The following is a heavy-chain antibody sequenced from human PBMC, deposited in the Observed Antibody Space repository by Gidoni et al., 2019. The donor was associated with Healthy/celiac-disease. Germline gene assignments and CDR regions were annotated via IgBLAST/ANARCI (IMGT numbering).Heavy chain of an antibody. V-gene: IGHV3-49*05. J-gene: IGHJ4*02. D-gene: IGHD1-1*01. Sequence: EVQLVVSGGGLVKPGRSLRLSETASGSNFGDYAMSWFRQAPGTGLEWVGFIRSKAYGETTEYAASVKGRFTISRDDSKSIAYLQMNSLKTEDTAVYYCTRDGGWNPCYFDYWGQGTLVTVSS. CDR1: GSNFGDYA. CDR2: IRSKAYGETT. CDR3: TRDGGWNPCYFDY.